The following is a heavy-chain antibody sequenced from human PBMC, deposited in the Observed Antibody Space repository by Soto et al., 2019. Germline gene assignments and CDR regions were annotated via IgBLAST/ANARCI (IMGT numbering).Heavy chain of an antibody. CDR1: GFTVSTKY. Sequence: GGSLRLSCAASGFTVSTKYMSWVRQAPGKGLEWVSLISSSSSTRYYADAVKGRFTISRDNAKNSLYLQMNSLRAEDTAVYYCARGTVWFGENPYNWSDPWGQGTLVTVSS. CDR3: ARGTVWFGENPYNWSDP. V-gene: IGHV3-48*01. CDR2: ISSSSSTR. D-gene: IGHD3-10*01. J-gene: IGHJ5*02.